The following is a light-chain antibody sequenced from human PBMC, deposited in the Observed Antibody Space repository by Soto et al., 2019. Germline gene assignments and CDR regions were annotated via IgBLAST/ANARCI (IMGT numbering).Light chain of an antibody. J-gene: IGKJ4*01. CDR3: QQYYSSPPT. Sequence: DIVMTQSPDSLAVSLGERATINCKSSQNVLHSSNNKNYLAWHQQKPGQPPKLLIYWASTRESGVPDRFSGSGSGTDFTLTISSLQAEDVAVYYCQQYYSSPPTFGGGTKVEIK. CDR1: QNVLHSSNNKNY. V-gene: IGKV4-1*01. CDR2: WAS.